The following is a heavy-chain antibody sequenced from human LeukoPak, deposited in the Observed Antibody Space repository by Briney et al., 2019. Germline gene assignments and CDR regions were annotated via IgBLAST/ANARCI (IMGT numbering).Heavy chain of an antibody. CDR3: ANGRRSYYGLDV. CDR2: TYYRSQQWHS. D-gene: IGHD1-14*01. CDR1: GDSVSSNGAS. J-gene: IGHJ6*02. V-gene: IGHV6-1*01. Sequence: SQTLSLTCAISGDSVSSNGASWNWIRQSPSRGLEWLGRTYYRSQQWHSDYAPSVKGRITLNPDTSKNQFSLQLNSVTPEDTAVYYCANGRRSYYGLDVWGHGTTVTVSS.